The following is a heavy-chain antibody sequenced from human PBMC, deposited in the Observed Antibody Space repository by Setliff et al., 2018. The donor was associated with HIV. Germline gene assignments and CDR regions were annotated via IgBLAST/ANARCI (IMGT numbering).Heavy chain of an antibody. CDR1: GDSITSGTYY. CDR3: ARVSTDYVWGSFLSSGPYYFDF. J-gene: IGHJ4*02. CDR2: ISTSGTT. Sequence: PSETLSLTCTVSGDSITSGTYYWSWIRQPAGMRLEWIGHISTSGTTNYNPSLKSRVTISADTSKRQFSLKLTSVTAADTAAYFCARVSTDYVWGSFLSSGPYYFDFWGQGALVTVS. D-gene: IGHD3-16*01. V-gene: IGHV4-61*09.